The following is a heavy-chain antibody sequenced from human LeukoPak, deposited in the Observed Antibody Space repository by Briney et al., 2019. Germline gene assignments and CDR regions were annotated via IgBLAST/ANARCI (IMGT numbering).Heavy chain of an antibody. V-gene: IGHV1-69*13. CDR3: ARGEVPPHYFDS. CDR2: IILIFGTP. Sequence: SVKVSCKASGYTFTGYYMHWVRQAPGQGLEWMGGIILIFGTPNYAQKFQGRVTITSDESTNTAYMELNSLRSEDTAVYYCARGEVPPHYFDSWGQGTLVTVSS. J-gene: IGHJ4*02. CDR1: GYTFTGYY.